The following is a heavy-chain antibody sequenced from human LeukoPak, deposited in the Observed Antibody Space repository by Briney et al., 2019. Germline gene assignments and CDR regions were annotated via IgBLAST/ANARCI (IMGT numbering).Heavy chain of an antibody. CDR2: INSDGSST. Sequence: GGSLRLSCAASGFTFSSYWMHWVRQAPGKGLVWVSRINSDGSSTSYADSVKGRFTISRDNAKNTLYLQMNSLRAEDTAVYYCARGGFEWELRWLFDPWGQGTLVTVSS. V-gene: IGHV3-74*01. CDR1: GFTFSSYW. J-gene: IGHJ5*02. CDR3: ARGGFEWELRWLFDP. D-gene: IGHD1-26*01.